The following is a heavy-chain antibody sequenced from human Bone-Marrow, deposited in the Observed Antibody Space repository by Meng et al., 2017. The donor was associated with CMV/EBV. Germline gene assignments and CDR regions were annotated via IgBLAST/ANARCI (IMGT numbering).Heavy chain of an antibody. V-gene: IGHV1-2*02. J-gene: IGHJ6*01. CDR1: GYTFTGYY. CDR3: ARDRTIFGVVTHYYGMVV. CDR2: INPNSGGT. D-gene: IGHD3-3*01. Sequence: ASVKVSCKASGYTFTGYYMHWVRQAPGQGLEWMGWINPNSGGTNYAQKFQGRVTMTRDTSISTAYMELSRLRSDDTAVYYCARDRTIFGVVTHYYGMVVWGQGATVTGSS.